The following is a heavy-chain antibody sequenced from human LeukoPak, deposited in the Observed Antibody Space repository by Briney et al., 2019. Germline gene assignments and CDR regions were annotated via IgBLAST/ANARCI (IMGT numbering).Heavy chain of an antibody. D-gene: IGHD3-16*01. CDR2: ISSSSSTI. Sequence: GGSLRLSCVASGFTFSSYAMNWVRQAPGKGLEWVSYISSSSSTIYYADSVKGRFTISRDNAKNSLYLQMNSLRAEDTAVYYCARDRAWGNDAFDIWGQGTMVTVSS. J-gene: IGHJ3*02. CDR3: ARDRAWGNDAFDI. V-gene: IGHV3-48*01. CDR1: GFTFSSYA.